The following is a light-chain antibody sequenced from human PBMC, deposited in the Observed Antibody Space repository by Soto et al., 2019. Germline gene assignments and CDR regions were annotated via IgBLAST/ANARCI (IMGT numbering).Light chain of an antibody. V-gene: IGKV3-15*01. CDR2: GAS. Sequence: EIGRTKTPVTLSVSPGERATLSCRASQRVSSNVAWYQQKPGQAPRLLIYGASTRATGVSARFSGSGSGTEFTLTISSLQSEDFAVYYCQQFRNWPWPFGQRTKVAIK. CDR1: QRVSSN. CDR3: QQFRNWPWP. J-gene: IGKJ1*01.